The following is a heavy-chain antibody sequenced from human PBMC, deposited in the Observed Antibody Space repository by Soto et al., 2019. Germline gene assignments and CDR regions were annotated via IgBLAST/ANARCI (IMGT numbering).Heavy chain of an antibody. V-gene: IGHV3-30-3*01. J-gene: IGHJ4*02. CDR2: ISYDGSNK. Sequence: QVQLVESGGGVVQPARSLRLSCAASGFTFSSYAMHWVRQAPGKGLEWVAVISYDGSNKYYADSVKGRFTISRDNSKNTLYLQMNSLRAEDTAVYYCARDRSGYDYTRHLDYWGQGTLVTVSS. D-gene: IGHD5-12*01. CDR3: ARDRSGYDYTRHLDY. CDR1: GFTFSSYA.